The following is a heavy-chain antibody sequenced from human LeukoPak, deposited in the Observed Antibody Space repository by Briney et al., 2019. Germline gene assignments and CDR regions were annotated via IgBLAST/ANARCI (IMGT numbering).Heavy chain of an antibody. J-gene: IGHJ4*02. D-gene: IGHD3-10*01. CDR1: GYSISSTNY. Sequence: SETLSLTXAVSGYSISSTNYWAWIREPPGKGLEWIGSIYHSGSSYYNLSLKTRVTMTVNTSQNRFSLKLNSVTAADTAVYYCARGRGGSGNNILFDCWGQGTLVTVSS. CDR3: ARGRGGSGNNILFDC. V-gene: IGHV4-38-2*01. CDR2: IYHSGSS.